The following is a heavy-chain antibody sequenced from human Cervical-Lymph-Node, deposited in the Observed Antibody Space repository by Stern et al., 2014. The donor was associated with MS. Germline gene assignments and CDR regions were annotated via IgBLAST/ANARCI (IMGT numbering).Heavy chain of an antibody. J-gene: IGHJ4*02. CDR1: GGTFNNHV. CDR3: ANRDMGYTYGRHDY. V-gene: IGHV1-69*06. D-gene: IGHD5-12*01. CDR2: IVPLFGTP. Sequence: VQLVQSGAEVKKPGSSVKVSCKASGGTFNNHVISWVRQAPGQGLEWLGGIVPLFGTPDYARKFQGRVTITADKSTNTVHMVLSSLNREDTGIYYCANRDMGYTYGRHDYWGQGTLVTVS.